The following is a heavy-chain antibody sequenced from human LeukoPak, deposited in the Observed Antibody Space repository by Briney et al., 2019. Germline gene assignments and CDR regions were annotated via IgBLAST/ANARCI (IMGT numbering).Heavy chain of an antibody. CDR3: AGGPQYTGSFPY. CDR2: ISDSGGVI. CDR1: GFNVNSFE. J-gene: IGHJ4*02. V-gene: IGHV3-48*03. D-gene: IGHD1-26*01. Sequence: GGSLRLSCAASGFNVNSFEMTWVRQAPGLGLKFLSYISDSGGVIKYADSVKGRFIISRDSAENALYLQMNNLGADDTAVYFCAGGPQYTGSFPYWGQGTLVAVSS.